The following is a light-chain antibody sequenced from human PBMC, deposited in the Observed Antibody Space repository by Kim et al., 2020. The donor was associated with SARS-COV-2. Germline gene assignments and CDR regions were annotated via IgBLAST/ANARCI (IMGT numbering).Light chain of an antibody. CDR3: AAWDDTLNGVI. J-gene: IGLJ2*01. CDR1: YSKVGSSA. Sequence: GKRVTTSLSGSYSKVGSSAVNWYQHYPGTAPKLLFYDNDQRPSGVPDRFSVSKSGTSASLAISGLQSEDEADYFCAAWDDTLNGVIFGGGTQLTVL. V-gene: IGLV1-44*01. CDR2: DND.